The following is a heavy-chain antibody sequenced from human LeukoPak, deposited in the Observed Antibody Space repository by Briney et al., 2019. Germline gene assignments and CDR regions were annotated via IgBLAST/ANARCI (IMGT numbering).Heavy chain of an antibody. Sequence: SQTLSLTCTVSGGSISSGSYYWSWIRQPAGKGLEWIGRIYTSGSTNYNPSLKSRVTISVDTSKNQFSLKLSPVTAADTAVYYCARRKRKGSGSYYNAGLDYWGQGTLVTVSS. D-gene: IGHD3-10*01. CDR1: GGSISSGSYY. V-gene: IGHV4-61*02. J-gene: IGHJ4*02. CDR2: IYTSGST. CDR3: ARRKRKGSGSYYNAGLDY.